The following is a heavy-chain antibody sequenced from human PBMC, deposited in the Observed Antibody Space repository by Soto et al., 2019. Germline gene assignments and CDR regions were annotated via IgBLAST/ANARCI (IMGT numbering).Heavy chain of an antibody. CDR2: INAGNGNT. D-gene: IGHD3-9*01. V-gene: IGHV1-3*01. CDR1: GYTFTSYA. CDR3: ASGDPRDIWTGYVFDY. J-gene: IGHJ4*02. Sequence: ASVKVSCKASGYTFTSYAMHWVRHAPGQRLEWMGWINAGNGNTKYSQKFQGRVTITRDTSASTAYMELSSLRSEDTAVYYCASGDPRDIWTGYVFDYWGQGTLVTVSS.